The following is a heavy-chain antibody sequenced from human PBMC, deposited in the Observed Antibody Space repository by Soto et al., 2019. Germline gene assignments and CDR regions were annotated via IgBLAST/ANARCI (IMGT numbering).Heavy chain of an antibody. J-gene: IGHJ5*02. CDR2: ISGSGGTT. CDR3: ATPLEPCARHQDA. CDR1: GVTLSSYV. Sequence: GGSMRIACGASGVTLSSYVVSGVRKDPGKGLEWVSVISGSGGTTYLADSVKGRFTISRDNSKNTLYLQMDSLRAEVTSVNYCATPLEPCARHQDARGQGTMVTVSS. V-gene: IGHV3-23*01.